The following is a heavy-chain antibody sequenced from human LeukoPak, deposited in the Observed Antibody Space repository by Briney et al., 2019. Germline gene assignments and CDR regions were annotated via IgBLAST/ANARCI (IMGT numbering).Heavy chain of an antibody. CDR2: FDPEDGET. Sequence: GASEKVSCKVSGYTLTELSMHWVRQAPGKGLEWMGGFDPEDGETIYAQKFQGRVTITEDTSTDTAYMCLSSLRSEDTAVYYCATAQLLSPRDAFDIWGQGTMVTVSS. CDR3: ATAQLLSPRDAFDI. V-gene: IGHV1-24*01. D-gene: IGHD1-26*01. CDR1: GYTLTELS. J-gene: IGHJ3*02.